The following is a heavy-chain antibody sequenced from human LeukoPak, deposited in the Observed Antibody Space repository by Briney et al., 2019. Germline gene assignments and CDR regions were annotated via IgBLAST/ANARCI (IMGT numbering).Heavy chain of an antibody. CDR3: ARDAYDFWSGYYTGIYYYYYYMDV. V-gene: IGHV1-2*02. D-gene: IGHD3-3*01. Sequence: ASVKVSCKASGYTSTGYYMHWVRQAPGQGLEWMGWINPNSGGTNYAQKFQGRVTMTRDTSISTAYMELSRLRSDDTAVYYCARDAYDFWSGYYTGIYYYYYYMDVWGKGTTVTVSS. J-gene: IGHJ6*03. CDR2: INPNSGGT. CDR1: GYTSTGYY.